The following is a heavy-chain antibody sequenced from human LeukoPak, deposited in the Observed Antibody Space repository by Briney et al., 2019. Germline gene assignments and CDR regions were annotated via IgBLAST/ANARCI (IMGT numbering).Heavy chain of an antibody. CDR3: ARGRDTYMDV. V-gene: IGHV4-39*07. CDR1: GGSISSSSYY. J-gene: IGHJ6*03. Sequence: SETLSLTCTVSGGSISSSSYYWGWIRQPPGKGLEWIGSIYYSGSTYYSPSLKSRVTMSLDRSKNQVSLRLSSVTVADTAVYYCARGRDTYMDVWGRGTTVTVSS. CDR2: IYYSGST.